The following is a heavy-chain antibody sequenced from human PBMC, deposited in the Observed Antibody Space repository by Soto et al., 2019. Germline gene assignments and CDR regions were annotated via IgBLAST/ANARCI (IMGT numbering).Heavy chain of an antibody. V-gene: IGHV1-18*04. Sequence: QVQLVQSGAEVKKPGASVKVSCMASGYTFTSYGISWVRQAPGQGLEWMGWISAYNGNTNYAQKLQGRVTMTTDTSTSTAYMELRSLRSDDTAVYYCARDRPQYYYDSSGYKVDIWGQGTMVTVSS. J-gene: IGHJ3*02. CDR2: ISAYNGNT. D-gene: IGHD3-22*01. CDR1: GYTFTSYG. CDR3: ARDRPQYYYDSSGYKVDI.